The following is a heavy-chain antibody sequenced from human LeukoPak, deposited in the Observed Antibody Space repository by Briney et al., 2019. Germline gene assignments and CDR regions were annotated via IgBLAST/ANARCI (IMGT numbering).Heavy chain of an antibody. V-gene: IGHV4-4*02. J-gene: IGHJ3*02. CDR1: GGSISSSNW. CDR2: IHYSGTT. Sequence: SGTLSLTCAVSGGSISSSNWWSWVRQPPGRGLEWIEYIHYSGTTHYNPSLKSRVSMSVDTSKNQFSLKLSSVTAADTAVYFCARARAVIDDAFDIWGPGTMVTVSS. CDR3: ARARAVIDDAFDI. D-gene: IGHD2-21*01.